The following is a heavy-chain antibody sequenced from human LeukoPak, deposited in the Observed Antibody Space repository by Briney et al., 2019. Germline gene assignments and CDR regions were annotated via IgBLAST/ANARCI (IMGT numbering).Heavy chain of an antibody. CDR3: TSHDSSGYYYHQLYYFDY. V-gene: IGHV3-73*01. CDR2: TRSKANSYAT. CDR1: GFTFSGSA. D-gene: IGHD3-22*01. Sequence: PGGSLRLSCAASGFTFSGSAMHWVRQASGKGLEWVGRTRSKANSYATAYAASVKGRFTISRDDSKNTAYLQMNSLKTENTAVYYCTSHDSSGYYYHQLYYFDYWGQGTLVTVSS. J-gene: IGHJ4*02.